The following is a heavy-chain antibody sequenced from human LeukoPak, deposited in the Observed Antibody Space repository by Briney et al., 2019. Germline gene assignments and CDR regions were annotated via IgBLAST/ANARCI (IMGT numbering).Heavy chain of an antibody. V-gene: IGHV4-61*02. CDR2: IYTSGST. Sequence: SETLSLTCTVSGASISTSGYFWSWTRQPAGKGLEWIGRIYTSGSTNYNPSLKSRVTVSVDTSKNQFSLKLSSVTAADTAVYYCGRGYGSGTVLVWGKGTTVTVSS. CDR1: GASISTSGYF. CDR3: GRGYGSGTVLV. J-gene: IGHJ6*03. D-gene: IGHD3-10*01.